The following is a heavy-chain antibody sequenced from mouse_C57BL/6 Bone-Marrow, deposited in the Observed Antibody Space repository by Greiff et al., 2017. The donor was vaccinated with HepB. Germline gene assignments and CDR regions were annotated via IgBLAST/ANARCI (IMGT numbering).Heavy chain of an antibody. J-gene: IGHJ4*01. D-gene: IGHD2-2*01. CDR2: IDPENGDT. CDR3: TTFGYDRGYAMDY. V-gene: IGHV14-4*01. Sequence: VQLQQSGAELVRPGASVKLSCTASGFNIKDYYMHWVKQRPEQGLEWIGWIDPENGDTEYASKFQGKATITADTSYNTAYLQLSILTSEDTAVYYCTTFGYDRGYAMDYWGQGTSVTVSS. CDR1: GFNIKDYY.